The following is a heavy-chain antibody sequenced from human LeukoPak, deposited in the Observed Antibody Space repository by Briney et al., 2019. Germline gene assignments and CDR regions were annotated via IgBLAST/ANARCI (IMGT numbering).Heavy chain of an antibody. Sequence: LSLTCTVSGGSISSGGYYWSWVRQAPGKGLEWVSDISSTSRTIYYADPAKGRFTISRDNAKNSLYLQMNSLRDEDTAVYYCARASDYVLDSWGQGILVTVSS. J-gene: IGHJ4*02. CDR2: ISSTSRTI. CDR1: GGSISSGGYY. CDR3: ARASDYVLDS. V-gene: IGHV3-48*02. D-gene: IGHD4-17*01.